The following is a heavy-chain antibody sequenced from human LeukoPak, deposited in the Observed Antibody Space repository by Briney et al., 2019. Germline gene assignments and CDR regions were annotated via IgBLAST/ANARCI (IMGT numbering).Heavy chain of an antibody. CDR1: GFTFSSYS. Sequence: GGSLRLSCAASGFTFSSYSMNWVRQAPGKGLEWVSSISSSSSYIYYADSVKGRFTISRDNAKNSLYLQMNSLRAEDTAVYYCARDLGRNDYGDYDYYYYGMDVWGQGTTVTVSS. CDR3: ARDLGRNDYGDYDYYYYGMDV. CDR2: ISSSSSYI. J-gene: IGHJ6*02. D-gene: IGHD4-17*01. V-gene: IGHV3-21*01.